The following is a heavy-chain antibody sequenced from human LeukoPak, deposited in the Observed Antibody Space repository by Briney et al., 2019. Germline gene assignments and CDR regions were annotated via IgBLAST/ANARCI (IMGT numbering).Heavy chain of an antibody. D-gene: IGHD6-13*01. CDR1: GFTFSSYA. V-gene: IGHV3-23*01. J-gene: IGHJ4*02. CDR3: AKDMRLAAAEEDFDY. CDR2: ISGSGGST. Sequence: PGGSLRLSCAASGFTFSSYAMSWVRQAPGKGLEWVSAISGSGGSTYYADSVKGRFTISRDNSKNTLYLQMNSLRAEDTAVYYCAKDMRLAAAEEDFDYWGQGTLVTVPS.